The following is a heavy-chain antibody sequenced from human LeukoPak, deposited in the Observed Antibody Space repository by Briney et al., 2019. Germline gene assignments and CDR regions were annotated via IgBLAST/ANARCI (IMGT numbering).Heavy chain of an antibody. CDR3: ARLVGASDAFDI. J-gene: IGHJ3*02. Sequence: KPSETLSLTCTVSGGSISSYYWSWIRHPPGKGLEWIGYIYYSGSTNYNPSLKSRVTISVDTSKNQFSLKLSSVTAADTAVYYCARLVGASDAFDIWGQGTMVTVSS. V-gene: IGHV4-59*01. D-gene: IGHD1-26*01. CDR1: GGSISSYY. CDR2: IYYSGST.